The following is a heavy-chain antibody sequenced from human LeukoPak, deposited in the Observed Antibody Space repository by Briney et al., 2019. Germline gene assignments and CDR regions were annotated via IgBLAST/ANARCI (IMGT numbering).Heavy chain of an antibody. J-gene: IGHJ4*02. Sequence: GGSLRLSCAASGFTVSSNYMSWVRQAPGKGLEWVSVIYSGGSTYYADSVKGRFTISRDNSKNTLYLQMNSLRAEDTAVYYCARDRGVPYFDYWGQGTLVTVSS. D-gene: IGHD3-10*01. CDR3: ARDRGVPYFDY. CDR1: GFTVSSNY. CDR2: IYSGGST. V-gene: IGHV3-53*01.